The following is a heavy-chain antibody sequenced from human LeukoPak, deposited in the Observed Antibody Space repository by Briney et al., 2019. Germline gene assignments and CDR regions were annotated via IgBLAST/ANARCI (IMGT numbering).Heavy chain of an antibody. CDR1: GFTFSSYW. Sequence: GGSLRLSCAASGFTFSSYWMSWVRQAPGKGLEWVAFIRYDGSNNHYADSVKGRFTISRDNSKNTLYLQMNSLRGEDTALYYCARDGDCSSTSCYRTGWFDPWGQGTLVTVSS. D-gene: IGHD2-2*01. CDR3: ARDGDCSSTSCYRTGWFDP. J-gene: IGHJ5*02. CDR2: IRYDGSNN. V-gene: IGHV3-30*02.